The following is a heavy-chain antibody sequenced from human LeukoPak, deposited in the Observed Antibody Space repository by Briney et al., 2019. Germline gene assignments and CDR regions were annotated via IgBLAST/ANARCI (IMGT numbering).Heavy chain of an antibody. Sequence: GGSLRLSCAASGFTFSSYAMSWVRQAPGKGLERVSAISGSGGSTYYADSVKGRFTISRDNSKNTLYLQMNSLRAEDTAVYYCAKDGARSGRAPDYWGQGTLVTVSS. CDR2: ISGSGGST. CDR3: AKDGARSGRAPDY. D-gene: IGHD1-26*01. CDR1: GFTFSSYA. V-gene: IGHV3-23*01. J-gene: IGHJ4*02.